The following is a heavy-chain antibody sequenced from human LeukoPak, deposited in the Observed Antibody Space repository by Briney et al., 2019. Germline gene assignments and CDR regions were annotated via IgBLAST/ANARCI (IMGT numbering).Heavy chain of an antibody. D-gene: IGHD3-22*01. J-gene: IGHJ4*02. V-gene: IGHV4-34*01. CDR3: ARVNNDSSGYLDY. CDR2: INHSGST. CDR1: GGSFSGYY. Sequence: SETLSLTCAVYGGSFSGYYWSWIRQPPGKGLEWIGEINHSGSTNYNPSLKSRVTISVDTSKNQFSLKLSSVTAADTAVYYCARVNNDSSGYLDYGGQGTLVTAS.